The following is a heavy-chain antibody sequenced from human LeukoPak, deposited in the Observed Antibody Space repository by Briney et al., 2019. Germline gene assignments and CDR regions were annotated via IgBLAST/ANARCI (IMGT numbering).Heavy chain of an antibody. CDR1: GYTFTSHG. J-gene: IGHJ4*02. CDR2: ISDYNGNT. D-gene: IGHD5-12*01. CDR3: ARVSGYENYCGDSDY. V-gene: IGHV1-18*04. Sequence: GASVKVSCKASGYTFTSHGISWVRQAPGQELEWLGWISDYNGNTNNAQKLQGRVTMTTDTSTSTAHMELRSLRSDDTALYYCARVSGYENYCGDSDYWGQGTLVTVSS.